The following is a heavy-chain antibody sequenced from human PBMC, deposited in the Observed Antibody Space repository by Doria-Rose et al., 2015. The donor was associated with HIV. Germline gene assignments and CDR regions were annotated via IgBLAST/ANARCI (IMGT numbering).Heavy chain of an antibody. J-gene: IGHJ4*02. CDR3: ARLNNDYGDYVFDY. V-gene: IGHV5-10-1*01. CDR1: FTTDW. Sequence: FTTDWITWVRQMPGKGLEWMGRIDPSDSYTIYSPSFQGHVTISADKSISTAYLQWSSLQASDTAMYYCARLNNDYGDYVFDYWGQGTLVTVSS. D-gene: IGHD4-17*01. CDR2: IDPSDSYT.